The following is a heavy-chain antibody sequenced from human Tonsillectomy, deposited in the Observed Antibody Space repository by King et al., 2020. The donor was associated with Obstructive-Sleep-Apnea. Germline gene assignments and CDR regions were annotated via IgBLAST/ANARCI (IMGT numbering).Heavy chain of an antibody. D-gene: IGHD4-17*01. J-gene: IGHJ4*02. CDR1: GFTLSRYW. Sequence: VQLVQSGGGLVQPGGSLRLSCAASGFTLSRYWMHWDRQAPGKGLVWVSGIKSDGSSTSYADSVKGRFTMSRDNAKNTLYLQMNSLRAEDTAVYYCARELYGDYGVDYWGQGTLLTVSS. V-gene: IGHV3-74*01. CDR2: IKSDGSST. CDR3: ARELYGDYGVDY.